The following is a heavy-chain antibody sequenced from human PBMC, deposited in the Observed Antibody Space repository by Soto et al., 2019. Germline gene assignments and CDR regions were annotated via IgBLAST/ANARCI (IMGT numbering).Heavy chain of an antibody. CDR3: ARGLIVMLAGIEGLINSHFDS. CDR2: IYYSGTT. J-gene: IGHJ4*02. V-gene: IGHV4-31*03. D-gene: IGHD2-21*02. Sequence: KTSETLSLTCTVSGGSISSGDYYWSWIRQHPGKGLEWIGFIYYSGTTYYNPSLKSRVIKSVDTSKNQFSLRLSSVTAADTAVYYCARGLIVMLAGIEGLINSHFDSWGQGTLVTVSS. CDR1: GGSISSGDYY.